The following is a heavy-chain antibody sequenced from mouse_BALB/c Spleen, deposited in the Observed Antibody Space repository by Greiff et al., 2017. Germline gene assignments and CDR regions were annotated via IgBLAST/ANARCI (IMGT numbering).Heavy chain of an antibody. J-gene: IGHJ1*01. Sequence: VKLMESGPGLVAPSQSLSITCTVSGFSLTSYGVHWVRQPPGKGLEWLGMIWGDGSTDYNSALKSRLSISKDNSKSQVFLKMNSLQTDDTARYYCAREGSSHWYFDVWGAGTTVTVSS. CDR3: AREGSSHWYFDV. CDR1: GFSLTSYG. V-gene: IGHV2-6-7*01. D-gene: IGHD1-1*01. CDR2: IWGDGST.